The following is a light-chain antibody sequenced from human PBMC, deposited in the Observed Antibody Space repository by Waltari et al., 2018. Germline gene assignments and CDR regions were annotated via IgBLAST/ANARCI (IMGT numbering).Light chain of an antibody. Sequence: DIQMTQSPSTLSASVGDRVTITCRASQSISSWLAWYQQKPGKAPKLLIYDASRLESGVPSRFSGSGSGTEFTLTISSLQPDDFATYYCQQYNSSSGFGQGTKVEIK. V-gene: IGKV1-5*01. CDR3: QQYNSSSG. CDR2: DAS. CDR1: QSISSW. J-gene: IGKJ1*01.